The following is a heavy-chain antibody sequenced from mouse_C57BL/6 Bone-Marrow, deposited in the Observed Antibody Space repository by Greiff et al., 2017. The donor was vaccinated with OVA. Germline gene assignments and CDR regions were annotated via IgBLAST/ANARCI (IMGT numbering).Heavy chain of an antibody. CDR2: ISDGGSYT. CDR3: ARDKDWDEFAY. CDR1: GFTFSSYA. V-gene: IGHV5-4*01. D-gene: IGHD4-1*01. J-gene: IGHJ3*01. Sequence: EVKVVESGGGLVKPGGSLKLSCAASGFTFSSYAMSWVRQTPEKRLEWVATISDGGSYTYYPDNVKGRFTISRDNAKNNLYLQMSHLKSEDTAMYYCARDKDWDEFAYWGQGTLVTVSA.